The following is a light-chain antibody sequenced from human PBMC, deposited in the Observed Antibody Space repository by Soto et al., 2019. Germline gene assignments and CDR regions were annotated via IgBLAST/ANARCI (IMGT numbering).Light chain of an antibody. J-gene: IGLJ1*01. CDR1: SSDVGSYNL. Sequence: LAQPASVSGSPGQSITISCTGTSSDVGSYNLVSWYQQHPGKAPELMIYEGSKRPSGVSNRFSGSKSGNTASLTISGLQAEDEADYYCCSYAGSSTYVFGTGTKVTVL. V-gene: IGLV2-23*01. CDR3: CSYAGSSTYV. CDR2: EGS.